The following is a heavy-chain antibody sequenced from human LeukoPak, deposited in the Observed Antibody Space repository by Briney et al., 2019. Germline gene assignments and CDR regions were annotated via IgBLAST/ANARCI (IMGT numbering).Heavy chain of an antibody. D-gene: IGHD5/OR15-5a*01. J-gene: IGHJ4*02. V-gene: IGHV3-23*01. CDR3: AEEGGYSFYPVDY. Sequence: GGSLRLSCAASGFTFSSYAMSWVRQAPGKGLEWVSGISGSGGTTYYADSVKGRFTISRDNSDNTLYLQMNSLRAEETAVYYCAEEGGYSFYPVDYWGQGSLVTVSS. CDR2: ISGSGGTT. CDR1: GFTFSSYA.